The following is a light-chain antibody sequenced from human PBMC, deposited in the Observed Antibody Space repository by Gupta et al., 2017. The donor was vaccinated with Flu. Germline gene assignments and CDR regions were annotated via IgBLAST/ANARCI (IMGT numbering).Light chain of an antibody. Sequence: QSAPTQPRSVSGSPGQSVTISCTGTSNDVGGYNRVSWYEQRPGKAPKLILYDVTERPSGVPDRFSGSKSGSTASLTISGLQADDEADYYCSSHAGRVTWVFGTGTTVTVL. CDR3: SSHAGRVTWV. J-gene: IGLJ1*01. CDR2: DVT. V-gene: IGLV2-11*01. CDR1: SNDVGGYNR.